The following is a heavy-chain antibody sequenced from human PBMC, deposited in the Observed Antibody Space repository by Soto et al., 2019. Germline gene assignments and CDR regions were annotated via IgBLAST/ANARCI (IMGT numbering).Heavy chain of an antibody. D-gene: IGHD4-17*01. CDR2: IYYSGST. CDR1: GGSISSYC. Sequence: SETLSLTCTVSGGSISSYCWSWIRQPPGKGLEWIGYIYYSGSTDYNPSLKSRVTISVDTSKNQFSLKLSSVTAADTAVYYCARADGDSLFDYWGQGTLVTVSS. V-gene: IGHV4-59*01. CDR3: ARADGDSLFDY. J-gene: IGHJ4*02.